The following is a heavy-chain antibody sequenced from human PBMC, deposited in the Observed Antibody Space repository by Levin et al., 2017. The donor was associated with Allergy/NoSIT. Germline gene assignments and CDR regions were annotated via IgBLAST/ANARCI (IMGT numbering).Heavy chain of an antibody. Sequence: GGSLRLSCAASGFTFDDYAMHWVRQAPGKGPEWVACIGFNSAITAYADSVKGRFIISRDSAKNSLFLQMNSLQPEGKALYYCATDRGLVAGASVGDCSGMDVWGQGTTVAVSS. CDR3: ATDRGLVAGASVGDCSGMDV. CDR1: GFTFDDYA. D-gene: IGHD1-26*01. CDR2: IGFNSAIT. V-gene: IGHV3-9*01. J-gene: IGHJ6*01.